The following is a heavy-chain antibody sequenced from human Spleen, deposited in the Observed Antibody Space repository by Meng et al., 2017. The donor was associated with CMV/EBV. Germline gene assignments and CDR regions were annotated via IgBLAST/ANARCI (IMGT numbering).Heavy chain of an antibody. D-gene: IGHD2-8*02. CDR3: ARALNLVDYFDY. CDR1: GFTFDDYA. V-gene: IGHV3-20*04. Sequence: GESLKIPCAASGFTFDDYAMTWVRQTPGQGLEWVSGINWYGGSTDYGDSVKGRFTISRDNAKNSLYLQMNSLTGEDTAFYYCARALNLVDYFDYWGKGSLVTVSS. J-gene: IGHJ4*02. CDR2: INWYGGST.